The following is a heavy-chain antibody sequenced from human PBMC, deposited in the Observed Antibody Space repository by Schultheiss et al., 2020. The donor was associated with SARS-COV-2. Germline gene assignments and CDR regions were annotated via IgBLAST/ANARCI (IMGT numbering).Heavy chain of an antibody. Sequence: ETLSLTCTVSGGSISSSSYYWGWIRQPPGKGLEWVSAISGSGGSTYYADSVKGRFTISRHNSKNTLYLQMNSLRAEDTAVYYCARDRYYYDSSGYSPGGYYYMDVWGKGTTVTVSS. CDR3: ARDRYYYDSSGYSPGGYYYMDV. CDR1: GGSISSSSYY. V-gene: IGHV3-23*01. D-gene: IGHD3-22*01. J-gene: IGHJ6*03. CDR2: ISGSGGST.